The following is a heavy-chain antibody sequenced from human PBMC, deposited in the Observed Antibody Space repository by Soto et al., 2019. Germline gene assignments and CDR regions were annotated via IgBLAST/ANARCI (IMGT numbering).Heavy chain of an antibody. V-gene: IGHV1-69*06. CDR2: IIPIFGTA. J-gene: IGHJ4*02. D-gene: IGHD2-2*02. CDR3: ARSNCSSTSCYSYGRLDY. Sequence: SVKVSCKASGGTFSSYAISWVRQAPGQGLEWMGGIIPIFGTANYAQKFQGRVTITADKSTSTAYMELSSLRSEDTAVYYCARSNCSSTSCYSYGRLDYLGQGTLVTFSS. CDR1: GGTFSSYA.